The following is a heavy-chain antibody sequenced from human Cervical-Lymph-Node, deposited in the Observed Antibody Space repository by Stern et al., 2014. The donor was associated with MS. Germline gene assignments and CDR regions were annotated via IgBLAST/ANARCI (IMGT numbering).Heavy chain of an antibody. CDR2: IHPSGGTT. V-gene: IGHV1-46*03. CDR1: GYTYTSYY. J-gene: IGHJ4*02. D-gene: IGHD2-15*01. CDR3: AREKRDCSGGSCYSRDDY. Sequence: QVQLVQSGAEVKKPGASVKVSCKASGYTYTSYYMHWVRQAPGQGLEWMGIIHPSGGTTNHAQKFQGRVTMTRDTSTSTVYMELSSLRSEDTAVYYCAREKRDCSGGSCYSRDDYWGQGTLVTVSS.